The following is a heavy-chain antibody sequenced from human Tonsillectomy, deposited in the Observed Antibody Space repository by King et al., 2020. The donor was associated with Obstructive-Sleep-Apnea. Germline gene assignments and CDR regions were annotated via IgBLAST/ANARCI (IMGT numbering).Heavy chain of an antibody. J-gene: IGHJ5*02. CDR3: ARKGVERADWLLTSNWFDP. D-gene: IGHD3-9*01. Sequence: VQLVESGAEVKKPGASVKVSCKASGYTFTSYGISWVRQAPGQGLEWMGWISAYNGNTNYAQKLQGRVTMTTDTSTSTAYMELRSLRSDGTAVYYCARKGVERADWLLTSNWFDPWGQGTLVTVSS. CDR2: ISAYNGNT. V-gene: IGHV1-18*01. CDR1: GYTFTSYG.